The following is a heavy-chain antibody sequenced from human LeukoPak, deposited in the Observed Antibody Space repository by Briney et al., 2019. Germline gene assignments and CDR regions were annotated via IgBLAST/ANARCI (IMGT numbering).Heavy chain of an antibody. CDR2: IYSSGRT. J-gene: IGHJ4*02. Sequence: SGTLSLTCTVSGGSLSGYYWNWIRQPPGKGLEWLGYIYSSGRTNYNPSLKSRVTISVDTSKNQFSLKLNSVTAADTAVYYCECAGYWGQGTLVTVSS. CDR1: GGSLSGYY. CDR3: ECAGY. V-gene: IGHV4-4*09.